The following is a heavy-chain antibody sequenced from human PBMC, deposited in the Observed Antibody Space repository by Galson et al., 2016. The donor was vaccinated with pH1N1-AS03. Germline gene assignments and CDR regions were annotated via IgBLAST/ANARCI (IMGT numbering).Heavy chain of an antibody. Sequence: SVKVSCKASGYKFTSYGVSWVRQAPGQGLEWMGWISGYNINAKYAEKFQARVTLTTDKSTSTAYMELRSLKSDDTAVYFCARDGDIVIVPSAIDYYGMDVWGQGTTVTVSS. V-gene: IGHV1-18*01. D-gene: IGHD2-2*01. CDR3: ARDGDIVIVPSAIDYYGMDV. J-gene: IGHJ6*02. CDR2: ISGYNINA. CDR1: GYKFTSYG.